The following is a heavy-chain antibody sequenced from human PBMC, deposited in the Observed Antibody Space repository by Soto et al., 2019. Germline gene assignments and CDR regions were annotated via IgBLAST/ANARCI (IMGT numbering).Heavy chain of an antibody. D-gene: IGHD2-8*02. CDR1: GYSFTSYW. CDR2: IDPSDSYT. Sequence: PGESLKISCKGSGYSFTSYWISWVRQMPGKGLEWMGRIDPSDSYTNYSPSFQGHVTISADKSISTAYLQWSSLKASDTAMYYCARVPVVYAMMRGLYYGMDVWGQGTTVTVSS. CDR3: ARVPVVYAMMRGLYYGMDV. V-gene: IGHV5-10-1*01. J-gene: IGHJ6*02.